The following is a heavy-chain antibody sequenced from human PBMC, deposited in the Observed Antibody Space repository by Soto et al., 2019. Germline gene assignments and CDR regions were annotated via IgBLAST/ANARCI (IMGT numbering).Heavy chain of an antibody. D-gene: IGHD3-10*01. CDR3: ARDRHPMVRGVKVNWFDP. Sequence: QVQLVQSGAEVKKPGASVKVSCKASGDTFTSYYMHWVRQAPGQGLEWMGIINPSGGSTIYAQKFQGRVTMTRDTSTSTVYMELSSLRSEDTAVYYCARDRHPMVRGVKVNWFDPWGQGTLVTVSS. V-gene: IGHV1-46*01. CDR1: GDTFTSYY. J-gene: IGHJ5*02. CDR2: INPSGGST.